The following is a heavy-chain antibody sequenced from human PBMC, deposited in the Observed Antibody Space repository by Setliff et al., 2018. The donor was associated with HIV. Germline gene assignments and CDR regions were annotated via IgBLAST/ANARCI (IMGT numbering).Heavy chain of an antibody. CDR3: AAKPMIRGKPFDS. V-gene: IGHV4-39*07. CDR1: GGSISSGSYY. Sequence: PSETLSLTCTVSGGSISSGSYYWSWIRQPPGEGLEWIGSIYYSGSTYYNPSLKSRVNISVDMSKNQVSLQVTSVNVADTATYFCAAKPMIRGKPFDSWGQGTLVTVSS. CDR2: IYYSGST. J-gene: IGHJ5*01. D-gene: IGHD3-10*01.